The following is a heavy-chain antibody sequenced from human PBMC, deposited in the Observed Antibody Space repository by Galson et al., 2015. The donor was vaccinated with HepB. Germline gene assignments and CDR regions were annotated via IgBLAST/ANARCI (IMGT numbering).Heavy chain of an antibody. CDR1: GFTFSSYG. CDR3: AKDLVVVPAAMSYYYGMDV. Sequence: SLRLSCAASGFTFSSYGMHWVRQAPGKGLEWVAVISYDGSNKYYADSVKGRFTISRDNSKNTLYLQMNSLRAEDTAVYYCAKDLVVVPAAMSYYYGMDVWGQGTTVTVS. V-gene: IGHV3-30*18. D-gene: IGHD2-2*01. J-gene: IGHJ6*02. CDR2: ISYDGSNK.